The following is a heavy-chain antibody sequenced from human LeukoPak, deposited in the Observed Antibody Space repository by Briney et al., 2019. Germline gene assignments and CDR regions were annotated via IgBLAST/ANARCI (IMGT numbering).Heavy chain of an antibody. CDR1: GLTFSRYS. Sequence: GGSLRLLCAVSGLTFSRYSMKWVRQAPGKGLEWVSSISSSSSYIYNADSVKGRITISRDNAKNSLYLQMNSLRAEDTAVYYCASGPAEYFQHWGQGTLVTVSS. CDR3: ASGPAEYFQH. V-gene: IGHV3-21*01. J-gene: IGHJ1*01. CDR2: ISSSSSYI.